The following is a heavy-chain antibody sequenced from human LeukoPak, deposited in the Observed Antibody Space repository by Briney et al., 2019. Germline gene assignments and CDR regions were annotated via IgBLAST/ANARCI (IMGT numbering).Heavy chain of an antibody. V-gene: IGHV3-21*01. CDR2: ISRTSTYL. J-gene: IGHJ4*02. Sequence: SGGSLRLSCAASGFRFSTHDLNWVRQAPGKGLECVSYISRTSTYLYYANSVKGRFTISRDNDKTLLYLQMNNLRAEDTAVYFRAKDTRKGGYYSDYWGQGTVVTVSS. CDR3: AKDTRKGGYYSDY. CDR1: GFRFSTHD. D-gene: IGHD3-22*01.